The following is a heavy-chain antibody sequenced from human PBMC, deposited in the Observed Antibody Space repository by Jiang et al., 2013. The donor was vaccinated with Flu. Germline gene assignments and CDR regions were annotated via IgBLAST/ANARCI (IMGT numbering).Heavy chain of an antibody. CDR3: ARALLYCSSTSCSHYYGMDV. J-gene: IGHJ6*04. Sequence: CTVSGGSISSYYWSWIRQPPGKGLEWIGYIYYSGSTNYNPSLKSRVTISVDTSKNQFSLKLSSVTAADTAVYYCARALLYCSSTSCSHYYGMDVWGKGTTVTVSS. V-gene: IGHV4-59*01. CDR1: GGSISSYY. CDR2: IYYSGST. D-gene: IGHD2-2*01.